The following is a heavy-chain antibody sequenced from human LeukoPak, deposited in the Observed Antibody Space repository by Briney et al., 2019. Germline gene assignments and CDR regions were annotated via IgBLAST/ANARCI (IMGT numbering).Heavy chain of an antibody. CDR1: SVSISSYS. CDR3: ARDRGFCSGGSCYRWFDP. CDR2: IYYSGST. V-gene: IGHV4-59*01. J-gene: IGHJ5*02. Sequence: PSETLSLTCSVSSVSISSYSWSWIRQPPGKGLEWIGYIYYSGSTNYNPSLKSRVTISVDTSKKQFSLKLSSVTAADTAVYYCARDRGFCSGGSCYRWFDPWGQGTLVTASS. D-gene: IGHD2-15*01.